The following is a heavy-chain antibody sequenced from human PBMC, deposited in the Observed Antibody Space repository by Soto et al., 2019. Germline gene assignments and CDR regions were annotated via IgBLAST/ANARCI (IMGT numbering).Heavy chain of an antibody. D-gene: IGHD1-20*01. CDR3: AKVPFKYNWKAPSYFDY. V-gene: IGHV3-30*18. Sequence: GGSLRLSCAASGFTFSSYGMHWVRQAPGKGLEWVAVISYDGSNKYYADSVKGRFTISRDNSKNTLYLQMNSLRAEDTAVYYCAKVPFKYNWKAPSYFDYWGQGTLVTVSS. J-gene: IGHJ4*02. CDR1: GFTFSSYG. CDR2: ISYDGSNK.